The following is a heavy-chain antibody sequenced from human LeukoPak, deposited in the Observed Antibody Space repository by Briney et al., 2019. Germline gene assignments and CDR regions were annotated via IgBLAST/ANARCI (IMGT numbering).Heavy chain of an antibody. CDR1: GGSFSGYY. V-gene: IGHV4-34*01. CDR3: ARGRKTMVRGVISSSPLYYYSYYMDV. CDR2: INHSGST. D-gene: IGHD3-10*01. J-gene: IGHJ6*03. Sequence: SETLSLTCAVYGGSFSGYYWSWIRQPPGKGLEWIGEINHSGSTNYNPSLKSRVTISVDTSKNQLSLKLSSVTAADTAVYYCARGRKTMVRGVISSSPLYYYSYYMDVWGKGTTVTVSS.